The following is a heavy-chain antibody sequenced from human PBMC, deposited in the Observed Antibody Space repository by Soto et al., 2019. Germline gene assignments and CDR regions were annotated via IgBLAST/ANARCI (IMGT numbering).Heavy chain of an antibody. CDR2: IYYSGST. Sequence: SEPLSLTRIFSGGSISSSGYSWGWIRQPPGKGLEWIGSIYYSGSTYYNPSLKSRVTISVDTSKNQFSLKLSSVTAADAAVYYCARRYGSSFDYWGQGTLVTVS. J-gene: IGHJ4*02. D-gene: IGHD4-17*01. CDR3: ARRYGSSFDY. V-gene: IGHV4-39*01. CDR1: GGSISSSGYS.